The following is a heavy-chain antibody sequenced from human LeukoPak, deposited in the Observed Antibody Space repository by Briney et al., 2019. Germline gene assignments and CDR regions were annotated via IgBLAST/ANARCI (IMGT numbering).Heavy chain of an antibody. J-gene: IGHJ2*01. D-gene: IGHD3-9*01. CDR1: GGYLSGYL. V-gene: IGHV4-34*01. CDR2: INRDGKT. CDR3: ARRPLRYDILTGHHYYFDI. Sequence: PSETLSLTCAVKGGYLSGYLWGWVRQPPGKGLEWLGEINRDGKTNHNPSFTRRVTVSLDMSSYQFSLRLTSVTAADTAVYHCARRPLRYDILTGHHYYFDIWGRGTLVTVSS.